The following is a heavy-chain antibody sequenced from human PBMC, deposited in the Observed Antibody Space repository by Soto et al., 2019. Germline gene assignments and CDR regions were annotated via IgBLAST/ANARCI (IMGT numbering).Heavy chain of an antibody. CDR2: INHSGST. J-gene: IGHJ1*01. CDR3: ARAQRGYCSGGSCTKYFQH. Sequence: SETLSLTCAVYGGSFSGYYWSWIRQPPGKGLEWIGEINHSGSTNYNPSLKSRVTISVDTSKNQFSLKLSSVTAADTAVYYCARAQRGYCSGGSCTKYFQHWGQGTLVTVSS. CDR1: GGSFSGYY. V-gene: IGHV4-34*01. D-gene: IGHD2-15*01.